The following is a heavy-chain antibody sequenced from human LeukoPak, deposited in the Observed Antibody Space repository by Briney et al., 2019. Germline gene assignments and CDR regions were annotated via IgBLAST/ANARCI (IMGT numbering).Heavy chain of an antibody. D-gene: IGHD7-27*01. CDR3: AAYTNWVAGDV. CDR2: INKDGSVK. J-gene: IGHJ6*02. Sequence: PGGSVRLFCGPSGFSFSDSWMSWARHAPGKGLECVADINKDGSVKEYVDSVKGRFNLSRENAKNSLYLQMDSLRAEDTAVYYCAAYTNWVAGDVWGQGTTVSVSS. V-gene: IGHV3-7*01. CDR1: GFSFSDSW.